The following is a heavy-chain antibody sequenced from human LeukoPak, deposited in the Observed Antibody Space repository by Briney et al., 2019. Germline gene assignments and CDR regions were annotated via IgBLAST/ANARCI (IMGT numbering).Heavy chain of an antibody. CDR1: GFTFSSYA. CDR3: ARDLKGEGIQPWLLFAY. V-gene: IGHV3-30*04. Sequence: GGSLRLSCAASGFTFSSYAMHWVRQAPGKGLEWVAIIPYDGSNKYYADSVKGRFTISRDNSKNTLFLQMNSLRPEDTAVYYCARDLKGEGIQPWLLFAYWGQGTLVTVSS. J-gene: IGHJ4*02. CDR2: IPYDGSNK. D-gene: IGHD5-18*01.